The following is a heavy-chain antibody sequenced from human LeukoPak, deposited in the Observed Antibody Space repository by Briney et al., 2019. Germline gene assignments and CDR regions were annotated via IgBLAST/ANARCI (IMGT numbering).Heavy chain of an antibody. CDR1: GFTFDDYA. CDR3: AKDMWRFGELDYDY. V-gene: IGHV3-43*02. Sequence: AGGSLRLSCAASGFTFDDYAMHWVRQAPGKGREWVSLISGDGGSTYYADSVKGRFTISRDNSKNSLYLQMNSLRTEDTALYYCAKDMWRFGELDYDYWGQGTLVTVSS. D-gene: IGHD3-10*01. J-gene: IGHJ4*02. CDR2: ISGDGGST.